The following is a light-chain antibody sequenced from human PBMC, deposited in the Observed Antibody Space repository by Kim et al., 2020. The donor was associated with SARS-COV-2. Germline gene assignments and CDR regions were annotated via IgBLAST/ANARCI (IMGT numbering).Light chain of an antibody. CDR2: AAA. CDR1: QGVGTS. J-gene: IGKJ2*01. Sequence: ASVGDRVTITCRASQGVGTSLAWYQQKPGKVPKHLIYAAANLHSGVPSRFSGSGSGTDFTLTIDTLQPEDFATYYCQKYDSAPQTFGPGTKLEI. V-gene: IGKV1-27*01. CDR3: QKYDSAPQT.